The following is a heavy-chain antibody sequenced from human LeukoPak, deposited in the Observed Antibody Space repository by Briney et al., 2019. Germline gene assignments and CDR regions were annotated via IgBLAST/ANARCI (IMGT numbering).Heavy chain of an antibody. CDR1: GYTFTGYY. V-gene: IGHV1-2*02. D-gene: IGHD3-3*01. CDR2: INPNSGAT. Sequence: GASVNVSCKASGYTFTGYYMHWVRQAPGQGLEWMGWINPNSGATNYAQKFQGRVAMTRDTSISTAYMELSRLRSDDTAVYYCARRSLVWSGYYGDYYFDYWGQGTLVTVSS. CDR3: ARRSLVWSGYYGDYYFDY. J-gene: IGHJ4*02.